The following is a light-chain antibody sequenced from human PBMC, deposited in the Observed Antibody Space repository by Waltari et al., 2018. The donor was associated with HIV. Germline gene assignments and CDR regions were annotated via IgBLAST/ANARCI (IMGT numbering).Light chain of an antibody. J-gene: IGLJ3*02. V-gene: IGLV1-47*01. CDR2: RND. Sequence: QSVLTQPPSASGTPGQRVTISCSGTGSSIGTNYVFWSQQLPGTSPRLLIYRNDLRPSGVPDRFSGSKSGPSASLAISGLRSEDEASYYCASWDDSLGGLWVFGGGTKLTVL. CDR3: ASWDDSLGGLWV. CDR1: GSSIGTNY.